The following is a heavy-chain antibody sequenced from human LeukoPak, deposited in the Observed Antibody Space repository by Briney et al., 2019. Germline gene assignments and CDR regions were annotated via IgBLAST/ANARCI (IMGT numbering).Heavy chain of an antibody. J-gene: IGHJ6*03. CDR3: ARVGKYCSGGSCPASHMDV. D-gene: IGHD2-15*01. CDR1: GFSFRTYG. CDR2: IKQDGSEK. V-gene: IGHV3-7*01. Sequence: AGGSLRLSCAVSGFSFRTYGMHWVRQAPGKGLEWVANIKQDGSEKYYVDSVKGRFTISRDNAKNSLYLQMNSLRAEDTAVYYCARVGKYCSGGSCPASHMDVWGKGTTVTVSS.